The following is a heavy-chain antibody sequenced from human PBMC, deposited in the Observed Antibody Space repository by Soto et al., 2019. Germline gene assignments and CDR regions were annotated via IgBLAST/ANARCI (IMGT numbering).Heavy chain of an antibody. D-gene: IGHD2-21*02. CDR1: GFTFSMYS. Sequence: DVQLVESGGAVVQPGESLRLSCEVSGFTFSMYSMTWFRQAPGKGLEWVAKIPQEGGDGHYADSVKGRFTISRDNAKNSVFLQMNNLRAADTAVYYCARDQLILPAHDFFYGSDVWGQGATVTVS. V-gene: IGHV3-7*03. CDR3: ARDQLILPAHDFFYGSDV. J-gene: IGHJ6*02. CDR2: IPQEGGDG.